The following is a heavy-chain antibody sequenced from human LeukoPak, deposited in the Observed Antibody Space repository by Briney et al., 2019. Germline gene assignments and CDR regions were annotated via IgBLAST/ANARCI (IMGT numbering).Heavy chain of an antibody. CDR1: GGTFSSYA. J-gene: IGHJ4*02. Sequence: SVKVSCKASGGTFSSYAISWVRQAPGQGLEWMGRIIPILGIANYAQKFQGRVTITADKSTSTAYMELSSLRSEDTAVYYCARDGVYDRPESDYWGQGTLVTVSS. V-gene: IGHV1-69*04. CDR3: ARDGVYDRPESDY. D-gene: IGHD6-13*01. CDR2: IIPILGIA.